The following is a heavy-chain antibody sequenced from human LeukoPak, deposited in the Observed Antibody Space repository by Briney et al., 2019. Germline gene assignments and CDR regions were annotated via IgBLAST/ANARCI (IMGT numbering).Heavy chain of an antibody. CDR2: INGDGSDI. CDR3: VRTSEGGYFDY. D-gene: IGHD1-14*01. Sequence: PGGSLRLSCAVSGFTFSNYWMHWVRQAPGKGLVWVSRINGDGSDITYADPVKGRFTVSSDNPKNTLYLQMTRLRAEDTAVYYCVRTSEGGYFDYWGQGAVVTVSS. J-gene: IGHJ4*02. CDR1: GFTFSNYW. V-gene: IGHV3-74*01.